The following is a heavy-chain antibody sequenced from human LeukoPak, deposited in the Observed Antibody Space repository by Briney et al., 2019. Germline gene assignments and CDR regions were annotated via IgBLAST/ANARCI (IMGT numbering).Heavy chain of an antibody. Sequence: PSETLSLTCAVYGGSFSGYYWNWIRQPPGKGLELIGEINHSGSTIYNPSLKSRVTISADTSKNQFSLRLSSVTAADTAVYYCAIIVVVPAAPDAFDIWGQGTMVTVSS. J-gene: IGHJ3*02. CDR2: INHSGST. V-gene: IGHV4-34*01. D-gene: IGHD2-2*01. CDR1: GGSFSGYY. CDR3: AIIVVVPAAPDAFDI.